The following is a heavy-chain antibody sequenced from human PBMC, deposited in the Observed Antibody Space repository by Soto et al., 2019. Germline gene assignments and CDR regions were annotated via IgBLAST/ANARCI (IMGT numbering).Heavy chain of an antibody. D-gene: IGHD4-17*01. CDR2: IYYSGST. CDR3: ARNDYGDYGGHFDL. J-gene: IGHJ2*01. Sequence: QVQLQESGPGLVKPSETLPLTCTVSGGSISSYYWSWIRQPPGKGLEWIGYIYYSGSTNYNPSLKSRVTISVDTSKNQFSLKLSSVTAADTAVYYCARNDYGDYGGHFDLWGRGTLVTVSS. CDR1: GGSISSYY. V-gene: IGHV4-59*08.